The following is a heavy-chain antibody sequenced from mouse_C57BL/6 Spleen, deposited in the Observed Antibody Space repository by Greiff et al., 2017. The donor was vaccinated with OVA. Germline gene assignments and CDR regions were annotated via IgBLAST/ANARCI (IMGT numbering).Heavy chain of an antibody. V-gene: IGHV1-82*01. Sequence: QVQLQQSGPELVKPGASVKISCKASGYAFSSSWMNWVKQRPGKGLEWIGRIYPGDGDTNYNGKFKGKATLTADKSSSTAYMQLSSLTSEDSAVDFWARADYDYEGFAYWGQGTLVTVSA. J-gene: IGHJ3*01. D-gene: IGHD2-4*01. CDR3: ARADYDYEGFAY. CDR1: GYAFSSSW. CDR2: IYPGDGDT.